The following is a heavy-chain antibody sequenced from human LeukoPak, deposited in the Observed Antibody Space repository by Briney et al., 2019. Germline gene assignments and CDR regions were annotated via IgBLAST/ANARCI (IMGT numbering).Heavy chain of an antibody. CDR2: SSAYNGNT. Sequence: ASVKVSCKASGYTFTSYGISWVRQAPGQGLEWMGWSSAYNGNTNYAQKLQGRVTMTTDTSTSTAYMELRCLRSDDTAVYYCARRDRGYDSSGYYRGYYGMDVWGQGTTVTVSS. V-gene: IGHV1-18*01. CDR3: ARRDRGYDSSGYYRGYYGMDV. CDR1: GYTFTSYG. J-gene: IGHJ6*02. D-gene: IGHD3-22*01.